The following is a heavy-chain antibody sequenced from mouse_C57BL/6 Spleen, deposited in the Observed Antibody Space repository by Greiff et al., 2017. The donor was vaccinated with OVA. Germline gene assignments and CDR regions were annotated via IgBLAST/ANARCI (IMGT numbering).Heavy chain of an antibody. D-gene: IGHD2-4*01. CDR3: TRSYYDYDEGWFAY. CDR1: GYTFTDYE. Sequence: QVQLQQSGAELVRPGASVTLSCNASGYTFTDYEMHWVKQTPVHGLEWIGAIDPETGGTAYNQKFKGKAILTADKSSSTAYMELRSLTSEDSAVYYCTRSYYDYDEGWFAYWGQGTLVTVSA. CDR2: IDPETGGT. J-gene: IGHJ3*01. V-gene: IGHV1-15*01.